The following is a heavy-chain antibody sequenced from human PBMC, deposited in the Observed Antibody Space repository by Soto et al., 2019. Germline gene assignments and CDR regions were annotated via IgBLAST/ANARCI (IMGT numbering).Heavy chain of an antibody. V-gene: IGHV4-61*01. J-gene: IGHJ4*02. CDR1: GGSVSSGSYY. CDR2: IYYTGST. Sequence: SETLSLTCTVSGGSVSSGSYYWSWIRQPPGKGLEWIGYIYYTGSTNYNPSLKSRVTISVDTSKNQFSLKLSSVTAADTAVYYCARGGVTLLYFDYWGQGTLVTVSS. D-gene: IGHD2-21*02. CDR3: ARGGVTLLYFDY.